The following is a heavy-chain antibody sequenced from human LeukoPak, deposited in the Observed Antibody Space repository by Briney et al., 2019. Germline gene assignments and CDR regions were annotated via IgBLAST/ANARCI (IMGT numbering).Heavy chain of an antibody. Sequence: PGGSLRLSCAASGFTFSSCAMSWVRQAPGKGLEWVSAISGSGGSTYYADSVKGRFTISRDNSKNTLYLQMNSLRAEDTAVYYCAKDLGLMVRGEFDYWGQGTLVTVSS. V-gene: IGHV3-23*01. J-gene: IGHJ4*02. CDR1: GFTFSSCA. D-gene: IGHD3-10*01. CDR2: ISGSGGST. CDR3: AKDLGLMVRGEFDY.